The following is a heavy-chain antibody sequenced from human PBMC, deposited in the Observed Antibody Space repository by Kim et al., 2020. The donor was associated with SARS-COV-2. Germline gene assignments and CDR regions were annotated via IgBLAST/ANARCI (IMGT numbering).Heavy chain of an antibody. D-gene: IGHD3-10*01. CDR1: GGSISSSNW. CDR2: IYHSGST. V-gene: IGHV4-4*02. CDR3: ARAGLRITMVRGVYYFDY. J-gene: IGHJ4*02. Sequence: SETLSLTCAVSGGSISSSNWWSWVRQPPGKGLEWSGEIYHSGSTNYNPSLKSRVTISVDKYKNQFSLKLSSVTAADTAVYYCARAGLRITMVRGVYYFDYWGQGTLVTVSS.